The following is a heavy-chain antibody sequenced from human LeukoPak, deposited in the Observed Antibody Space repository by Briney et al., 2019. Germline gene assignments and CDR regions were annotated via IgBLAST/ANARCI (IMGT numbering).Heavy chain of an antibody. CDR2: ISSSGSTI. D-gene: IGHD6-13*01. V-gene: IGHV3-11*01. CDR1: GFTFSDYY. CDR3: AKSGIAAAGTWFDP. Sequence: KPGGSLRLSCAASGFTFSDYYMSWIRQAPGKGLEWVSYISSSGSTIYYADSVKGRFTISRDNSKNTLYLQMNSLRAEDTAVYYCAKSGIAAAGTWFDPWGQGTLVTVSS. J-gene: IGHJ5*02.